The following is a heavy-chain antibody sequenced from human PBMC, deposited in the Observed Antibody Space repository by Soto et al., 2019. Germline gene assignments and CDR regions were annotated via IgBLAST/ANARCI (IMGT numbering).Heavy chain of an antibody. CDR1: GYTFTSYG. V-gene: IGHV1-18*01. D-gene: IGHD3-10*01. Sequence: ASVKVSCKASGYTFTSYGISWVRQAPGQGLEWMGWISAYNGNTNYAQKLQGRVTMTTDTSTSTAYMELRSLRSDDTAVYYCARDSRKRWFGELLSYFDYWGQGTLVTVSS. J-gene: IGHJ4*02. CDR2: ISAYNGNT. CDR3: ARDSRKRWFGELLSYFDY.